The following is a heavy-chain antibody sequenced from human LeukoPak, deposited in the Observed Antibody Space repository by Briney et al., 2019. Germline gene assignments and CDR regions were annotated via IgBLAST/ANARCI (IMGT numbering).Heavy chain of an antibody. CDR1: GASISNYY. J-gene: IGHJ4*02. V-gene: IGHV4-59*01. D-gene: IGHD3-16*01. Sequence: SETLSLTCSVPGASISNYYWSWIRQPPGKGLEWIGYAYHSGSTSYNPSLEGRVTMSVDTSKTQFSLKMTSVTAADTAVYYCARMGGNFYFDYWGQGTLVTVSS. CDR3: ARMGGNFYFDY. CDR2: AYHSGST.